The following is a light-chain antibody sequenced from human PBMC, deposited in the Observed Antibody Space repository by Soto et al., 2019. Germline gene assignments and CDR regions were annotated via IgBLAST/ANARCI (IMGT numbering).Light chain of an antibody. V-gene: IGLV1-40*01. J-gene: IGLJ2*01. CDR3: QSYDTSLSASV. CDR2: DNT. Sequence: QSVLTQSPSVSGAPGQRVTISCTGSSSNIGAGYAVHWYQQLPGTAPKLLIYDNTNRPSGVPDRFSGSESGTSASLAITGLQAEDEADYYCQSYDTSLSASVFGGGTQLTVL. CDR1: SSNIGAGYA.